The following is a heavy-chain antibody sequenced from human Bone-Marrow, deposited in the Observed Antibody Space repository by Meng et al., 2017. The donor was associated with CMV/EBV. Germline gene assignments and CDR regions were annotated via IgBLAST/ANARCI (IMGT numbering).Heavy chain of an antibody. V-gene: IGHV3-21*01. J-gene: IGHJ5*02. Sequence: GESLKISCAASGFIFRSYTMNWVRQAPGKGLEWVSSISGDSNYIFYKDSLKGRFTISRDNAKNSLYLQMNSLRVEDTGVYYCARDGDWLRLQFDPRGQGALVTVSS. CDR3: ARDGDWLRLQFDP. CDR1: GFIFRSYT. CDR2: ISGDSNYI. D-gene: IGHD2-15*01.